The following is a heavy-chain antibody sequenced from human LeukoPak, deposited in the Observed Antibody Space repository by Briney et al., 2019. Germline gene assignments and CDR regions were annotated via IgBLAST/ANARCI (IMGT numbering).Heavy chain of an antibody. V-gene: IGHV4-59*01. CDR2: IYYSGST. CDR1: GGSISSYY. CDR3: ARALPYYHYYYMDA. Sequence: PSETLSLTCTVSGGSISSYYWSWIRQPPGKGLEWIGYIYYSGSTNYNPSLKSRVTISVDTSKNQFSLKLSSVTAADTAVYYCARALPYYHYYYMDAWGKGTTVTVSS. J-gene: IGHJ6*03.